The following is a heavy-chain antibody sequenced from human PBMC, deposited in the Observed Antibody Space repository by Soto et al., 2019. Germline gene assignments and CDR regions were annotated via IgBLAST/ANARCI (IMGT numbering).Heavy chain of an antibody. D-gene: IGHD3-22*01. CDR2: IDPSDSYT. Sequence: ESLKISCKGSGYSFTNYWISWVRQMPGKGLEWMGRIDPSDSYTNYSPSFQGHVTISADKSISTAYLQWSSLKASDTAMYYCARYSYDSSAYYYGFDYWGQGTLVTVSS. CDR3: ARYSYDSSAYYYGFDY. V-gene: IGHV5-10-1*01. CDR1: GYSFTNYW. J-gene: IGHJ4*02.